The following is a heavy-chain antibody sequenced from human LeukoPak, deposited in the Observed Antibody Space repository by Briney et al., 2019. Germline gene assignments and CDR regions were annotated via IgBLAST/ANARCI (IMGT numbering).Heavy chain of an antibody. CDR1: GYTFTSYY. CDR3: ARFLSDYDFWSGPIGGFDP. J-gene: IGHJ5*02. V-gene: IGHV1-46*01. CDR2: INPSGGST. D-gene: IGHD3-3*01. Sequence: ASVKVSCKASGYTFTSYYMHWVRQAPGQGLEWMGIINPSGGSTSYAQKFQGGVTMTRDMSTSTVYMELSSLRSEDTAVYYCARFLSDYDFWSGPIGGFDPWGQGTLVTVSS.